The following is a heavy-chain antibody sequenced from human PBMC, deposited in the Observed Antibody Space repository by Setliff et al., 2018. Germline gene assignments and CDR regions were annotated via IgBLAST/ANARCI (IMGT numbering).Heavy chain of an antibody. V-gene: IGHV4-61*09. D-gene: IGHD3-3*01. CDR3: ARAGPTVTFFRVLVISWWDP. J-gene: IGHJ5*02. CDR2: FHTGGST. Sequence: KPSETLSLTCTVSGDSISSGSYYWTWIRQPAGKGLEWFGHFHTGGSTNYNRSLRSRVSISVDTSKNQFSLKLSSVTAADTATYYCARAGPTVTFFRVLVISWWDPWGQGSLVTVSS. CDR1: GDSISSGSYY.